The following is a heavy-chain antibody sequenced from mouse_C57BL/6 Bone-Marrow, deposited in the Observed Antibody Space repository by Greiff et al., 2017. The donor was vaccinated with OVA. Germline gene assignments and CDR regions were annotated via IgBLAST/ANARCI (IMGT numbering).Heavy chain of an antibody. CDR3: ARSVKVVAPFDY. CDR1: GYTFTSYG. J-gene: IGHJ2*01. CDR2: IYPRSGNT. Sequence: VQLQQSGAELARPGASVKLSCKASGYTFTSYGISWVKQRTGQGLEWIGEIYPRSGNTYYNEKFKGKATLTADKSSSTAYMELRSLTSEDSAVYFCARSVKVVAPFDYWGQGTTLTVSS. D-gene: IGHD1-1*01. V-gene: IGHV1-81*01.